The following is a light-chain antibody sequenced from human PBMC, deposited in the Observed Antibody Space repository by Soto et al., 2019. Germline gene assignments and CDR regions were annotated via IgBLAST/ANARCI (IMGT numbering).Light chain of an antibody. V-gene: IGLV2-14*01. CDR1: SSDIGGYNY. Sequence: QSALTQPASVSGSPGQSITISCTGTSSDIGGYNYVSWYQQHPGKAPKLMIYEVSSRPSGVSNRFSGSKSGNTASLTISGLQAEDEADYFCGSYTSTSPLYVFGSGTKLTVL. J-gene: IGLJ1*01. CDR2: EVS. CDR3: GSYTSTSPLYV.